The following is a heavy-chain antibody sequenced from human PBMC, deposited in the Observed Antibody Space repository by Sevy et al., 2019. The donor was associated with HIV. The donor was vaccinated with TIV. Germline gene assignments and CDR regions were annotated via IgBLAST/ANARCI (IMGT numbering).Heavy chain of an antibody. CDR1: SGSFSDFY. V-gene: IGHV4-34*01. J-gene: IGHJ4*02. D-gene: IGHD3-3*01. CDR2: KNHREVT. CDR3: VRFDTKIKIFGVPRGAY. Sequence: SETLSLTCTVYSGSFSDFYWNWIRQSPGKGLEWIGEKNHREVTNYNTSLKSRVTISADAYNRQFSLKLTSVTAADTAVYYCVRFDTKIKIFGVPRGAYWGPGTLVTVSS.